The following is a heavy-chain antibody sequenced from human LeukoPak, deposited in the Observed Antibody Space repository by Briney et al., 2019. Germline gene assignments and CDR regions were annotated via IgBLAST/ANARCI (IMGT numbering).Heavy chain of an antibody. V-gene: IGHV4-59*01. CDR1: GGSISTYF. CDR2: IYYTGST. D-gene: IGHD4-17*01. J-gene: IGHJ4*02. CDR3: ARADYGDGTYYFDY. Sequence: PSETLSLTCTVSGGSISTYFWSWIRQPPGKGLEWIGYIYYTGSTNYNPSLKSRVTVSVDTSKNQFSLKLTSVTAADTAVYYCARADYGDGTYYFDYWGQGTLVTVSS.